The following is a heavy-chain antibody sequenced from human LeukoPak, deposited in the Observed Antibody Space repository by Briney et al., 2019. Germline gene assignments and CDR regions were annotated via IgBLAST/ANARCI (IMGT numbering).Heavy chain of an antibody. J-gene: IGHJ4*02. CDR1: GFTFSSYA. D-gene: IGHD3-10*01. Sequence: PGGSLRLSCAASGFTFSSYAMSWVRQAPGKGLEWVSAISGSGGSTYYADSVKGRFTISRDNAKNSLYLQMNSLRAEDTAVYYCARELYGSGSYYDYWGQGTLVTVSS. CDR3: ARELYGSGSYYDY. CDR2: ISGSGGST. V-gene: IGHV3-23*01.